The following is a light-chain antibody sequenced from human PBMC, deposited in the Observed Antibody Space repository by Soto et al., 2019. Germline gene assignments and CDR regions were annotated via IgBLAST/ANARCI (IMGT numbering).Light chain of an antibody. J-gene: IGKJ2*01. V-gene: IGKV4-1*01. CDR1: QSVLYSPNNKNS. CDR3: QQYRSTPHT. Sequence: DIVMTQSPDSLAVSLGERATINCKSSQSVLYSPNNKNSLAWYQQKPGQPPKLLIYWASTRESGVPHRFSGSGSGTDFSLTISNLQAEDVAVYYCQQYRSTPHTFGQGTKLEIK. CDR2: WAS.